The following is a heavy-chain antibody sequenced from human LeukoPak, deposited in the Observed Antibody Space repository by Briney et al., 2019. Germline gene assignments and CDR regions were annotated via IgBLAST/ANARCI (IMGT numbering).Heavy chain of an antibody. CDR2: INSDGSIT. V-gene: IGHV3-74*01. D-gene: IGHD3-10*01. CDR1: GFTFTTYW. J-gene: IGHJ4*02. CDR3: ARTPDGVDY. Sequence: GGSLRLSCAASGFTFTTYWMHWVRQAPGKGLVWVSHINSDGSITSYADSVKGRFTISRDNAKNTLYLQMNSLRAEDTAVYYCARTPDGVDYWGQGTLVTVSS.